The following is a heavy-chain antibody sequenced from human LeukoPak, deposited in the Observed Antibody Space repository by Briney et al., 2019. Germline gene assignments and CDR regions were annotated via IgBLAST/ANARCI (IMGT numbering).Heavy chain of an antibody. CDR2: ISYDGSNK. Sequence: GGSLRLSCAASGFTFSSYAMHWVRQAPGKGLEWVAVISYDGSNKYYADSVKGRFTISRDNSKNTLYLQMNSLRAEDTAVYYCARDPILYSSGWYNWFDPWGQGTLVTVSS. V-gene: IGHV3-30-3*01. CDR1: GFTFSSYA. CDR3: ARDPILYSSGWYNWFDP. J-gene: IGHJ5*02. D-gene: IGHD6-19*01.